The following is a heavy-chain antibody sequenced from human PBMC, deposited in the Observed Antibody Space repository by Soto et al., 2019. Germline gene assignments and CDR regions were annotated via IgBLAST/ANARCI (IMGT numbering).Heavy chain of an antibody. CDR1: GFTFSSYW. CDR3: ARVNQQLVPLDAFDI. Sequence: GGSLRLSCAASGFTFSSYWMHWVRQAPGKGLVWVSRINSDGSSTSYADSVKGRFTISRDNAKNTLYLQMNSLRAEDTAVYYCARVNQQLVPLDAFDIWGQGTMVTVSS. V-gene: IGHV3-74*01. D-gene: IGHD6-13*01. J-gene: IGHJ3*02. CDR2: INSDGSST.